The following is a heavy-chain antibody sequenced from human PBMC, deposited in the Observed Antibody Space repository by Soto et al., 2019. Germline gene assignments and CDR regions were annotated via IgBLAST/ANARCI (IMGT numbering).Heavy chain of an antibody. CDR3: TREGHSGSYLNDAFDV. D-gene: IGHD1-26*01. Sequence: GGSLRLSCAASGFTFSSKAMHWVRQAPGKGLEWVAVISYDGSNKYYADSVKGRFTISRDNSKNTLYLQMNSLRVEDTSVYYCTREGHSGSYLNDAFDVWGQGTMVTISS. J-gene: IGHJ3*01. CDR2: ISYDGSNK. CDR1: GFTFSSKA. V-gene: IGHV3-30-3*01.